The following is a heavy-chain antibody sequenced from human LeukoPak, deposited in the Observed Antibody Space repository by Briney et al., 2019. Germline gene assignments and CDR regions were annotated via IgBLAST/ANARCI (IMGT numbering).Heavy chain of an antibody. Sequence: GGSLRLSCAASGFTFSSYWMSRVRQAPGKGLEWVANIKQDGSEKYYVDSVKGRLTISRDNAKNSLYLQMNSLRAEDTAVCYCARMYGDLYFDYWGQGTLVTVSS. CDR3: ARMYGDLYFDY. J-gene: IGHJ4*02. V-gene: IGHV3-7*01. CDR1: GFTFSSYW. CDR2: IKQDGSEK. D-gene: IGHD4-17*01.